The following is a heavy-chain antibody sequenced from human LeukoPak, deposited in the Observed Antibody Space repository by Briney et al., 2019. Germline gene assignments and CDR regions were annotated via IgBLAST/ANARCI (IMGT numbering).Heavy chain of an antibody. V-gene: IGHV4-59*01. J-gene: IGHJ5*02. CDR3: ARDKRKFYYDSSGYTFDP. CDR1: GDSISSYY. Sequence: SETLSLTCTVSGDSISSYYWSWIRQPPGKGLEWIGYIYYSGSTNYNPSLKSRVTISVDTSKNQYSLKLSSVTAADTAVYYCARDKRKFYYDSSGYTFDPWGQGTLVTVSS. CDR2: IYYSGST. D-gene: IGHD3-22*01.